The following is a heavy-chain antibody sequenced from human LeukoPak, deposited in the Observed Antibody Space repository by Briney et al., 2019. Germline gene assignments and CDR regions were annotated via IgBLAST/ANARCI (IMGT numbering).Heavy chain of an antibody. CDR3: AKYYDSSGYYLHGAFDV. V-gene: IGHV3-23*01. D-gene: IGHD3-22*01. Sequence: GGSLRLSCAASGFTFSSYAMSWVRQAPGKGLEWVSAISGSGGSTYYADSVKGRFTISRDNSKNTLYLQMNSLRAEDTAVCYCAKYYDSSGYYLHGAFDVWGQGTMVTVSS. CDR1: GFTFSSYA. CDR2: ISGSGGST. J-gene: IGHJ3*01.